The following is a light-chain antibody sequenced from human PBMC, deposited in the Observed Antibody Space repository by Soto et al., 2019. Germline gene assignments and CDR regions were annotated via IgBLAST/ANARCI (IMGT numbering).Light chain of an antibody. CDR2: TTD. V-gene: IGLV1-44*01. Sequence: QSVLTQPPSASGTPGQRVTISCSGSSSNIGSNSVGWYRQLPGAAPKVLISTTDKRPSGVPDRFSGSKSGTSASLAISGLQSEDEADYYCVAWDDSLNGHVFGTGTKVTVL. CDR1: SSNIGSNS. J-gene: IGLJ1*01. CDR3: VAWDDSLNGHV.